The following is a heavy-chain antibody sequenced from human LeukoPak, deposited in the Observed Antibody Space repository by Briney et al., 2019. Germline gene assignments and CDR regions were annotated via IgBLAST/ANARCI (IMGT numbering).Heavy chain of an antibody. D-gene: IGHD3-22*01. V-gene: IGHV1-18*01. CDR1: GYTFTSYG. CDR3: ARARSYYYHSSGYLDY. CDR2: INAYNGNT. Sequence: ASVKVSCKASGYTFTSYGISWVRQAPGQGLEWMGWINAYNGNTNYAQKLQGRVTMTTDTSTSTAYIELRSIRSEATDVYYCARARSYYYHSSGYLDYWGQGTLVPVSS. J-gene: IGHJ4*02.